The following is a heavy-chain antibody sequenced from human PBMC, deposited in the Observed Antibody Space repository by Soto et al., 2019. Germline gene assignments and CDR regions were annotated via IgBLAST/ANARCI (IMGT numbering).Heavy chain of an antibody. CDR1: GFTFSPYG. V-gene: IGHV3-33*01. J-gene: IGHJ4*02. CDR2: VWSAGDNK. CDR3: ARGASEATYFDY. Sequence: GALRLSCAASGFTFSPYGMHWVRQSPGNGLEWVTFVWSAGDNKFYADSVKGRFTISRDDSKNTLFLQMNSLRAEDTAVYYCARGASEATYFDYWGQGTLVTVSS.